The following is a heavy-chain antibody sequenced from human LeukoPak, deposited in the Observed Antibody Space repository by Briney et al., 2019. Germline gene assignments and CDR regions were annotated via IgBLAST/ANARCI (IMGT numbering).Heavy chain of an antibody. J-gene: IGHJ4*02. Sequence: GASVKVSCKASGYTFTSYGISWVRQAPGQGLEWMGWISAYNGNTNYAHKLQGRVTMTTDTSTSTAYMELRSLKSDDTAVYYCARTTSSSWLGGYFDYWGQGTLVTVSS. D-gene: IGHD6-13*01. CDR2: ISAYNGNT. CDR1: GYTFTSYG. V-gene: IGHV1-18*01. CDR3: ARTTSSSWLGGYFDY.